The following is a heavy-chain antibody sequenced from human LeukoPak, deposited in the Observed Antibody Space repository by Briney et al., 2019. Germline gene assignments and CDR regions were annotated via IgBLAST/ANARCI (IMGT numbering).Heavy chain of an antibody. Sequence: SQTLSLTCAISGDSVSINSAAWNWSRQSPSRGLEWLGRTYYRSKWYNDYAVSVKSRITINPDPSKNQFSLQLNSVTPEDTAVYYCASHALPMVRGVISYYYYGMDVWGQGTTVTVSS. CDR3: ASHALPMVRGVISYYYYGMDV. CDR1: GDSVSINSAA. J-gene: IGHJ6*02. CDR2: TYYRSKWYN. V-gene: IGHV6-1*01. D-gene: IGHD3-10*01.